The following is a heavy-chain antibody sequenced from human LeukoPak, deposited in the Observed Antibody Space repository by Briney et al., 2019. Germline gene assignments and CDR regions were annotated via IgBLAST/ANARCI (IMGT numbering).Heavy chain of an antibody. Sequence: SVKVSCKASGGTSSTYTITWVRQAPGQGLEWMGGIIPIFRTPNCAQKFQGRVTITTDESTSTAYMELSNLKSEDTAIYYCARVDRYYFYLDVWGKGTTVTVSS. V-gene: IGHV1-69*05. CDR2: IIPIFRTP. CDR1: GGTSSTYT. CDR3: ARVDRYYFYLDV. J-gene: IGHJ6*03.